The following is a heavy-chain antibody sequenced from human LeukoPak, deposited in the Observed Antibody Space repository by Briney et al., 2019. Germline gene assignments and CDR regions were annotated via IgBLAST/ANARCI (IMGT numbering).Heavy chain of an antibody. J-gene: IGHJ3*02. CDR2: IKEDGSEK. V-gene: IGHV3-7*01. Sequence: GGSLRLSCAASGFTFSSYWMTWVRQAPGKGLEWVANIKEDGSEKNYLEAMKGRFTISRDNAKNSLYLQMNSLRAEDTAIYYCARYYYNNDGYSEDAFDIWGQGTMVTVSS. D-gene: IGHD3-22*01. CDR3: ARYYYNNDGYSEDAFDI. CDR1: GFTFSSYW.